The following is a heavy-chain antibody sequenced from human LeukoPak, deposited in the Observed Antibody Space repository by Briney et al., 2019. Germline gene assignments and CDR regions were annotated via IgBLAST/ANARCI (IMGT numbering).Heavy chain of an antibody. V-gene: IGHV3-7*03. CDR1: GFTFSRNW. CDR3: ARMGPEYTSPRWFDP. Sequence: GGSLRLSCAASGFTFSRNWMSWVRQAPGKSLEWVANIKEDGSEEYYAESVKGRFTIPRDKAKNTVLLQMDSLRGEDTAMYFCARMGPEYTSPRWFDPWGQGTLVTVS. D-gene: IGHD6-6*01. J-gene: IGHJ5*02. CDR2: IKEDGSEE.